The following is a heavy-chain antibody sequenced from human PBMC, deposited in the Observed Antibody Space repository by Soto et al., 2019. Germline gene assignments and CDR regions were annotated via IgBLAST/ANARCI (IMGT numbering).Heavy chain of an antibody. Sequence: QVQLVQSGAEVRKSGSSVKVSCKAAGGTFSDYALSWVRQAPGQGLEWMGGIIPMFATTNYAQKFQGRVTITADDSATTAHMELSRLKSEGTAVYYCARGRGIGFSSTWNIYWYYNMDVWGQGTTVTVSS. CDR3: ARGRGIGFSSTWNIYWYYNMDV. D-gene: IGHD6-13*01. V-gene: IGHV1-69*01. CDR2: IIPMFATT. CDR1: GGTFSDYA. J-gene: IGHJ6*02.